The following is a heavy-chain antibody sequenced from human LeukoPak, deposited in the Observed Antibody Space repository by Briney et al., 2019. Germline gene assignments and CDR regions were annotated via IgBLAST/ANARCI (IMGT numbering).Heavy chain of an antibody. J-gene: IGHJ4*02. CDR3: ARANGDGYNCDY. CDR1: GGTFSSYA. V-gene: IGHV1-69*13. CDR2: IIPIFGTA. Sequence: SVKVSCKASGGTFSSYAISWVRQAPGQGLEWMGGIIPIFGTANYAQKFQGRVTITADESTSAAYMELSSLRSEDTAVYYCARANGDGYNCDYWGQGTLVTVSS. D-gene: IGHD5-24*01.